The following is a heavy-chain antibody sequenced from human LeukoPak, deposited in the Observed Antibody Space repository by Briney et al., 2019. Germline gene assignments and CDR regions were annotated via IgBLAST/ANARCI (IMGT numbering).Heavy chain of an antibody. CDR3: AKVKDRSGIFCLDY. V-gene: IGHV3-43*02. CDR2: ISGDGGSK. CDR1: GFTFDDYA. Sequence: GGSLRLSCAASGFTFDDYAMHWVRQAPGQGLEWVSLISGDGGSKYYADSVKGRFTISRDNSKNSLYLQMNSLRTEATALYYCAKVKDRSGIFCLDYWGQGTLVTVSS. D-gene: IGHD1-26*01. J-gene: IGHJ4*02.